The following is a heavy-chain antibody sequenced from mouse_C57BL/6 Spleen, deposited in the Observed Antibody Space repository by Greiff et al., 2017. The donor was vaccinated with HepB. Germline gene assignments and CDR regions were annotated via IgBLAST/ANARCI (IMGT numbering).Heavy chain of an antibody. J-gene: IGHJ3*01. Sequence: DVMLVESGGGLVKPGGSLKLSCAASGFTFSDYGMHWVRQAPEKGLEWVAYISSGSSTIYYADTVKGRFTISRDNAKNTLFLQMTSLRSEDTAMYYCARELGTIPFAYWGQGTLVTVSA. CDR3: ARELGTIPFAY. D-gene: IGHD4-1*01. CDR2: ISSGSSTI. CDR1: GFTFSDYG. V-gene: IGHV5-17*01.